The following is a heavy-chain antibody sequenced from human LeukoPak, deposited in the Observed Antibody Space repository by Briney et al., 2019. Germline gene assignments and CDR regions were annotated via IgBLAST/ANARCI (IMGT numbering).Heavy chain of an antibody. V-gene: IGHV1-2*02. CDR1: GYTFTGYY. CDR2: INPNSGGT. J-gene: IGHJ4*02. CDR3: ARLGIVVVPAGYFYYFDY. D-gene: IGHD2-2*01. Sequence: GASVKVSCKASGYTFTGYYMHWVRQAPGQGLEWMGWINPNSGGTNYAQKFQGRVTMTRDTSISTAYMELSRLRSDDTAVYYCARLGIVVVPAGYFYYFDYWGQGTLVAVSS.